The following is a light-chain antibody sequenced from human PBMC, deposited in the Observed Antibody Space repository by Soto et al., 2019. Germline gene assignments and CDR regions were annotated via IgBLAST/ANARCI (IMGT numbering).Light chain of an antibody. Sequence: EIVLTQSPGTLSLSPGERATLSCTASQSFSSSYLAWYQQKPGQAPRLLIYGASSRATGIPDRFSGSGSGTDFTLTISRLEPEDFAVYYCLQYGTSPTWTFGQGTKVEIK. J-gene: IGKJ1*01. CDR2: GAS. CDR3: LQYGTSPTWT. V-gene: IGKV3-20*01. CDR1: QSFSSSY.